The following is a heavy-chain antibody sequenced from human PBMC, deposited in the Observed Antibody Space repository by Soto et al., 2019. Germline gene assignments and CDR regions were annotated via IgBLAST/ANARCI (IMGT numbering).Heavy chain of an antibody. D-gene: IGHD3-22*01. Sequence: QVQVVQSGAEVKKPGSSVKVSCKAYGGSFSNYGISWVRQAPEQGLEWMGGIIPVFGTPHYAQKFQDRVTITADESTSTVYMEVSSLTSEDTAVYYCARGDATKIVVTTYYGLDVWGQGTTVTVSS. CDR2: IIPVFGTP. CDR1: GGSFSNYG. J-gene: IGHJ6*02. CDR3: ARGDATKIVVTTYYGLDV. V-gene: IGHV1-69*12.